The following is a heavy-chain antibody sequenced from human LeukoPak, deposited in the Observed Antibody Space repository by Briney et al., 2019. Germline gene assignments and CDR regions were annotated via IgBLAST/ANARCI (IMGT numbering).Heavy chain of an antibody. CDR2: IQTDGNTK. J-gene: IGHJ4*02. D-gene: IGHD6-13*01. Sequence: PGGSLGLSCAASGFTFSNYGIHWVRQAPGKGLEWVTFIQTDGNTKYYADSVRGRFTISRDNSKNTVSLQMNSLRAEDTAVYYCAREESSLVLGGLAYWGQGTLVTVSS. CDR1: GFTFSNYG. V-gene: IGHV3-30*02. CDR3: AREESSLVLGGLAY.